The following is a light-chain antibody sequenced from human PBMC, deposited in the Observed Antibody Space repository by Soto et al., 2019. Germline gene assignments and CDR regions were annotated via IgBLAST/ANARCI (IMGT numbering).Light chain of an antibody. CDR2: GAS. CDR1: QSVSSK. J-gene: IGKJ1*01. Sequence: EIVMTQSPATLSVSPGERATLSCRASQSVSSKLAWFQQKPGQAPRLLIYGASTRATGIPARFSGSGSGTDFTLTISSLQSEDFAVYYCQQYNNWPPWTFGQGTKVDI. CDR3: QQYNNWPPWT. V-gene: IGKV3-15*01.